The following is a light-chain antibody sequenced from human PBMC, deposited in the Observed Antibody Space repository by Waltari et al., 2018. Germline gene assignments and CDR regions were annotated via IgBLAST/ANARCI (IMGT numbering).Light chain of an antibody. J-gene: IGKJ1*01. CDR1: QSISSD. CDR3: QKSSSWT. CDR2: AAS. Sequence: DIQLTQSPSSLSSSVGDRVTIPCQASQSISSDLNWYHQKPGKAPKVLVYAASNLQSGVPSRFSGSGSGTDFTLTISSLQPEDSATYYCQKSSSWTFGQGTKVEIK. V-gene: IGKV1-39*01.